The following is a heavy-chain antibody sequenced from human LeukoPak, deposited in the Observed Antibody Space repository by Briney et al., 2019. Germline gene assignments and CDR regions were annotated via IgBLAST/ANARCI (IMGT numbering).Heavy chain of an antibody. Sequence: PGGSLRLSCAASGFTFSSYSMNWVRQAPGKGLEWVSSISSSSSYIYYADSVKGRFTISRDNAKNSLYLQMNSLRAEDTAVYYCARIDIVATIPCFDYWGQGTLVTVSS. J-gene: IGHJ4*02. D-gene: IGHD5-12*01. V-gene: IGHV3-21*01. CDR1: GFTFSSYS. CDR2: ISSSSSYI. CDR3: ARIDIVATIPCFDY.